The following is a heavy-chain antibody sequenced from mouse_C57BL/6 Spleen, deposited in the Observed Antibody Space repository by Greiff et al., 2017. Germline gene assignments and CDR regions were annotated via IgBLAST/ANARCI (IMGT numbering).Heavy chain of an antibody. J-gene: IGHJ4*01. CDR1: GYTFTSYW. CDR3: ARAYGNYAMDD. V-gene: IGHV1-55*01. CDR2: IYPGSGST. D-gene: IGHD2-1*01. Sequence: QVQLKQPGAELVKPGASVKMSCKASGYTFTSYWITWVKQRPGQGLEWIGDIYPGSGSTNYNEKFKSKATLTVDKSSSTAYMQLSSLTSEDSAVYYCARAYGNYAMDDWGQGTSVTVSS.